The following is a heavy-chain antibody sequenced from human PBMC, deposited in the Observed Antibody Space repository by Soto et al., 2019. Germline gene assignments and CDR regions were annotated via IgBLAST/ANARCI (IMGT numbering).Heavy chain of an antibody. J-gene: IGHJ6*03. V-gene: IGHV1-46*01. Sequence: ASVKVSCKASGYTFTSYYMHWVRQAPGQGLEWMGIINPSGGSTSYAQKFQGRVTMTRDTSTSTVYMELSSLRSEDTAVYYCARDFGAAYDFWSGYYVNTTGVSKKYYYYYYMDVWGKGTTVTVSS. CDR2: INPSGGST. CDR1: GYTFTSYY. CDR3: ARDFGAAYDFWSGYYVNTTGVSKKYYYYYYMDV. D-gene: IGHD3-3*01.